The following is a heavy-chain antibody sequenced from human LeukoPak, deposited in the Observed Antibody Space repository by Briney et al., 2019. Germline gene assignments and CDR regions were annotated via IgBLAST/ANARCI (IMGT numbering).Heavy chain of an antibody. J-gene: IGHJ6*02. V-gene: IGHV4-59*01. CDR2: IYYSGST. CDR1: GGSISSYY. CDR3: ARDRRGYSYGFDDYYYYGMDV. Sequence: AESLSLTCTVSGGSISSYYRSWIRQPPGKGLEWMGYIYYSGSTNYNTSSKSGVLISVETSNHQFHLKLSSVTAADTAVYYCARDRRGYSYGFDDYYYYGMDVWGQGTTVTVS. D-gene: IGHD5-18*01.